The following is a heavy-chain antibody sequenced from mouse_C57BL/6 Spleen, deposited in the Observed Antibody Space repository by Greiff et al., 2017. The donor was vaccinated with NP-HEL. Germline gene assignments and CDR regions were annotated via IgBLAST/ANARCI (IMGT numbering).Heavy chain of an antibody. J-gene: IGHJ4*01. CDR2: IRSKSNNYAT. D-gene: IGHD4-1*01. Sequence: GGGLVQPKGSLKLSCAASGFSFNTYAMNWVRQAPGKGLEWVARIRSKSNNYATYYADSVKDRFTISRDDSESMLYLQMNNLKTEDTSMYCCERRLGAMDYWGQGTSVTVSS. V-gene: IGHV10-1*01. CDR1: GFSFNTYA. CDR3: ERRLGAMDY.